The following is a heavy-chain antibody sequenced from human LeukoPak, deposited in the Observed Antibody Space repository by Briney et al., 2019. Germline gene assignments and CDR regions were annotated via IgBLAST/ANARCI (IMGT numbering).Heavy chain of an antibody. CDR1: GFTFSDYY. CDR2: ISSTSIYT. D-gene: IGHD6-13*01. J-gene: IGHJ4*02. Sequence: PRGSRRLSCAASGFTFSDYYMSWIRQAPGNGLEWVSDISSTSIYTNYADAVKRRFNISRDNAKNSLYLQMNSLRAEDTAVYYCAREDGYSSSWYSDYWGQGTLVTVSS. CDR3: AREDGYSSSWYSDY. V-gene: IGHV3-11*05.